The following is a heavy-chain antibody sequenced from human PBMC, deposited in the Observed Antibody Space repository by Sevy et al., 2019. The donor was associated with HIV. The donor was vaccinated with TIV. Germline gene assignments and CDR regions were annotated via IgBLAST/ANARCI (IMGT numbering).Heavy chain of an antibody. V-gene: IGHV3-23*01. CDR1: GFTFIGYA. Sequence: GESLKISCEASGFTFIGYAMSWVRQAPGKGLEWVSLITGSGSRTYYADSVKGRFTISRDNSKNTVNLQMNSLRVEDTAIYYCAKETWRLFDPWGQGILVTVSS. CDR2: ITGSGSRT. CDR3: AKETWRLFDP. J-gene: IGHJ5*02.